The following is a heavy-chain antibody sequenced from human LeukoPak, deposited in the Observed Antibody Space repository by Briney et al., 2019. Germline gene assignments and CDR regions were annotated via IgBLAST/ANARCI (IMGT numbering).Heavy chain of an antibody. CDR1: GFTFSNYG. CDR2: ISGSGGST. CDR3: AKVMVGGVSDAFDI. V-gene: IGHV3-23*01. J-gene: IGHJ3*02. D-gene: IGHD3-10*01. Sequence: GGTLRLSCAASGFTFSNYGMSWVRQAPGKGLEWVSAISGSGGSTYYADSVKGRFTISRDNFKSTLYLQMNSLRAEDTAVYYCAKVMVGGVSDAFDIWGQGTMVTVSS.